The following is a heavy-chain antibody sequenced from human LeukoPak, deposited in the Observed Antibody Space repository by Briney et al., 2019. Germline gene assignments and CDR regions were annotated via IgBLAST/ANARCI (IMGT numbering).Heavy chain of an antibody. J-gene: IGHJ6*02. CDR1: GFTFSSFW. V-gene: IGHV3-74*01. CDR3: AISSSSSYYYYGMDV. Sequence: GGSLRLSCAASGFTFSSFWMYWVRQAPGKGLVWVSHINSDGSSTRYADSVKGRFTISRDNAKNTLYLQMNSLRAEDTAVYYCAISSSSSYYYYGMDVWGQGTTVTVSS. D-gene: IGHD6-6*01. CDR2: INSDGSST.